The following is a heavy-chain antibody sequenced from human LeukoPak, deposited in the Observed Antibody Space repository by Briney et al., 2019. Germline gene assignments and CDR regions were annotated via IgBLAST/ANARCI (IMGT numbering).Heavy chain of an antibody. CDR3: ARPDTGTYRYRFDY. CDR2: IDWDGDK. J-gene: IGHJ4*02. Sequence: SGPALVKPTQTLTLTCTFSEVSLTTSGMCVTWIRQSPVKALEWLARIDWDGDKHYSTSLKTRLTISKDTSKNQVVLTMTNMDPADTARYYCARPDTGTYRYRFDYWGQGILVTVSS. V-gene: IGHV2-70*11. D-gene: IGHD1-26*01. CDR1: EVSLTTSGMC.